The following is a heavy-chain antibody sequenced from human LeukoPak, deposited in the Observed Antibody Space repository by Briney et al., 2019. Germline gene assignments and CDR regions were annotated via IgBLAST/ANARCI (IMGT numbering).Heavy chain of an antibody. J-gene: IGHJ4*02. V-gene: IGHV6-1*01. CDR1: GDSVSSNNAA. CDR2: TFYRSKWYT. Sequence: SQTLSLTCAISGDSVSSNNAAWNWIRQSPSRGLEWLGRTFYRSKWYTEFGTSVKNRITINPDTSKNQLSLQLNSVTPEDTAVYYCARERATTDYFDYWGQGTLVTVSS. CDR3: ARERATTDYFDY. D-gene: IGHD1-26*01.